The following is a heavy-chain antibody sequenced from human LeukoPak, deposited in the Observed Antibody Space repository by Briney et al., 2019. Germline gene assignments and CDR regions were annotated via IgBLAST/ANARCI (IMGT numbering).Heavy chain of an antibody. J-gene: IGHJ3*02. CDR3: AREYCSGDSCYNDAFDM. Sequence: GGSLRLSCAASGFTFNTYTINWVRQAPGKGLEWVSSISSSSSYIYYADSVKGRFTISRDNVKKALYLQMNSLRAEDTAVYYCAREYCSGDSCYNDAFDMWGQGTMVTVSS. CDR1: GFTFNTYT. CDR2: ISSSSSYI. V-gene: IGHV3-21*01. D-gene: IGHD2-15*01.